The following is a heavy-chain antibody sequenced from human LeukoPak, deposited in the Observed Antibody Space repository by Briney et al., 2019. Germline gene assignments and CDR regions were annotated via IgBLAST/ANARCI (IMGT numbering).Heavy chain of an antibody. CDR1: GFSFSHYG. Sequence: GGSLRLSCAASGFSFSHYGMHWVRQAPGKGLEWVSGITGSGDTTHHVDSVKGRFTISRDNSKNTLFLQMNSLRVEDTALYYCARAYGSSGYFQLPIDYWGQGTLVTVSS. D-gene: IGHD3-22*01. CDR2: ITGSGDTT. V-gene: IGHV3-23*01. J-gene: IGHJ4*02. CDR3: ARAYGSSGYFQLPIDY.